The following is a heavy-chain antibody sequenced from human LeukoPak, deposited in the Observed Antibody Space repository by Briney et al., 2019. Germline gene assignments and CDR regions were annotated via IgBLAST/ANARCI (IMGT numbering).Heavy chain of an antibody. J-gene: IGHJ4*02. CDR1: LFTVSTNY. CDR2: VYSGGGT. D-gene: IGHD6-19*01. Sequence: PGWALILSWASALFTVSTNYMRWGRPAPGQVVGLVWVVYSGGGTYYAESLKGRFTIPRDNSKNTLYLQMTSMRADDTVVYYCARISIEVAAPYGLDYWGQGILVTVSS. CDR3: ARISIEVAAPYGLDY. V-gene: IGHV3-53*01.